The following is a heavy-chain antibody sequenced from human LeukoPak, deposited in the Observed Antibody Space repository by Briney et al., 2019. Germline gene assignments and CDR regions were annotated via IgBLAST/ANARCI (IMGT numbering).Heavy chain of an antibody. Sequence: GASLKVSCKASGYTFTSYYMHWVRQAPGQGLEWIGIINPSGGSTSYAQNFQGRVTITRDTSTSTVYMELSSLRSEDTAVHYCARGGGYSSSKYYFDYWGQGTLVTVSS. D-gene: IGHD6-13*01. J-gene: IGHJ4*02. CDR1: GYTFTSYY. CDR3: ARGGGYSSSKYYFDY. CDR2: INPSGGST. V-gene: IGHV1-46*01.